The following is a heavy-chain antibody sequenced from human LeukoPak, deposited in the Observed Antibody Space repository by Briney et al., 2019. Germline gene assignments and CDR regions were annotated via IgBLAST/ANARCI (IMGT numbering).Heavy chain of an antibody. CDR1: GFTFSSYG. CDR3: VKDLPPDDYFDY. CDR2: ISYDGSNK. J-gene: IGHJ4*02. Sequence: PGRSLRLSCAASGFTFSSYGMPWVRRAPGKGLAWVAVISYDGSNKYYADSVKGRFTISRDNSKNTLYLQMNSLRAEDTAVYYCVKDLPPDDYFDYWGQGTLVTVSS. V-gene: IGHV3-30*18. D-gene: IGHD3-3*01.